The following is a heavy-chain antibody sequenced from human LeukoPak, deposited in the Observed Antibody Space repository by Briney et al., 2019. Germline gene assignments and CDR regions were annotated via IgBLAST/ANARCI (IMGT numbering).Heavy chain of an antibody. D-gene: IGHD3-10*01. J-gene: IGHJ4*02. V-gene: IGHV1-8*02. Sequence: ASVKVSCKASGYTFTSYDINWVRQATGRGLEWMGWMNPNSGNTGYAQKFQGRVTMTRNTSISTAYMELSSLRSEDTAVYYCARGFRGGFGELLFNRWGQGTLVTVSS. CDR3: ARGFRGGFGELLFNR. CDR2: MNPNSGNT. CDR1: GYTFTSYD.